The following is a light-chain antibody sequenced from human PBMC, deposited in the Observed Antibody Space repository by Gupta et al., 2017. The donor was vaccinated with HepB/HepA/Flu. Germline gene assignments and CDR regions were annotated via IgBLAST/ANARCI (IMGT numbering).Light chain of an antibody. CDR1: ALPKKY. CDR2: EDT. J-gene: IGLJ3*02. CDR3: FSTDSSGNHRV. V-gene: IGLV3-10*01. Sequence: SSELPQPPSLSVSPGQTARITCSGDALPKKYAYWYQQKSGQAPVLVIYEDTKRPSGIPTRFSGSSSGTMASLTISEAQVEDEADYYCFSTDSSGNHRVFGGGTKLTVL.